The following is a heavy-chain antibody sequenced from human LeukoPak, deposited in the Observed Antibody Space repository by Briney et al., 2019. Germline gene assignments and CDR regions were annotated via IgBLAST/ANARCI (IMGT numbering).Heavy chain of an antibody. CDR3: ARHGLEGCTGGRCFQSFRYSGMDV. D-gene: IGHD2-8*02. Sequence: GESLKISCQDSGYTFIDYWIGWVRQVPGKGLEWMGIIFPADSDTKYSPSFQGQVTISVDRSTSTAYLQWSSLKASDTAVYYCARHGLEGCTGGRCFQSFRYSGMDVWGQGTAVTVSS. CDR2: IFPADSDT. CDR1: GYTFIDYW. J-gene: IGHJ6*02. V-gene: IGHV5-51*01.